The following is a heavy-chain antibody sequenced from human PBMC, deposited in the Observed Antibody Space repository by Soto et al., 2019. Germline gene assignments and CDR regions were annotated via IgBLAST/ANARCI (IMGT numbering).Heavy chain of an antibody. CDR1: GFTFSSYW. Sequence: GGSLRLSCAASGFTFSSYWMSWVRQAPGKGLEWVANIKQDGSEKYYVDSVKGRFTISRDNAKNSLYLQMNSLRAEDTAVYYCARGASEWGYSYGYAFDIWGQGTMVTVSS. D-gene: IGHD5-18*01. V-gene: IGHV3-7*03. CDR3: ARGASEWGYSYGYAFDI. J-gene: IGHJ3*02. CDR2: IKQDGSEK.